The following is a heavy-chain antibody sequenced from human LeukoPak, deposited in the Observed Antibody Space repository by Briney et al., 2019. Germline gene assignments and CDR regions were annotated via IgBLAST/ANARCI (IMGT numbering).Heavy chain of an antibody. Sequence: QAGGSLRLSCAASGFFVSSNYMTWVRQAPGKGPEWVAYIRTSSGGIYYADSVKGRFTISTDTAKNSLYLEMNNLRDGDTAVYYCARDDSWAFDYWGQGTLVTVSS. D-gene: IGHD2-21*02. J-gene: IGHJ4*02. CDR1: GFFVSSNY. CDR2: IRTSSGGI. CDR3: ARDDSWAFDY. V-gene: IGHV3-48*02.